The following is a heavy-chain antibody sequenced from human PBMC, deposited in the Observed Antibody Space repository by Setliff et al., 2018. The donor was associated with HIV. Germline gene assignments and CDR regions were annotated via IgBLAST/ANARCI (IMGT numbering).Heavy chain of an antibody. CDR1: GASISSHY. J-gene: IGHJ4*02. CDR3: AKGAGFYGDYTFDY. CDR2: IYSTGST. Sequence: SESLSLTCTVSGASISSHYWSWIRQSPGRELEWIGYIYSTGSTNYNPSLQSRVSISMDASKNKFSLKVTSVTSADTAVYYCAKGAGFYGDYTFDYWGQGHLVTVSS. V-gene: IGHV4-59*11. D-gene: IGHD4-17*01.